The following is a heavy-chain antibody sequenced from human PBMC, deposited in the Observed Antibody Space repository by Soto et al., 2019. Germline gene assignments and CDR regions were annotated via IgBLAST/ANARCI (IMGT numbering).Heavy chain of an antibody. CDR1: GGSISSGDYY. V-gene: IGHV4-30-4*01. CDR2: IYYSGST. D-gene: IGHD3-16*02. CDR3: AGSLMITFGGVIAINWFDP. J-gene: IGHJ5*02. Sequence: SETLSLTCTVSGGSISSGDYYWSWIRQPPMKGLEWIGYIYYSGSTYYNPSLKSRVTISVDTSKNQFSLKLSSVTAADTAVYYCAGSLMITFGGVIAINWFDPWGQGTLVTVYS.